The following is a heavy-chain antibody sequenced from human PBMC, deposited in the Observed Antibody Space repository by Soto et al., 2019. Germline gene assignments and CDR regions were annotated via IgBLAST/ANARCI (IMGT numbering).Heavy chain of an antibody. CDR2: INHSGST. CDR3: ARGYGDYVGDAFDI. J-gene: IGHJ3*02. Sequence: KTSETLSLTCAVYGGSFSGYYWSWIRQPPGKGLEWIGEINHSGSTNYNPSLKSRVTISVDTSKNQFSLKLSSVTAADTAVYYCARGYGDYVGDAFDIWGQGTMVTVSS. D-gene: IGHD4-17*01. CDR1: GGSFSGYY. V-gene: IGHV4-34*01.